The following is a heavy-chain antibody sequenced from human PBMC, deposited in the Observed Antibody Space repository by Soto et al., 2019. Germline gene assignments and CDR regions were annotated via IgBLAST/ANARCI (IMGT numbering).Heavy chain of an antibody. CDR1: GFTFSSYA. CDR3: ARSGTTGPWGYYYMDV. CDR2: ISGSGGST. V-gene: IGHV3-23*01. D-gene: IGHD1-1*01. Sequence: GGSLRLSCAASGFTFSSYAMSWVRQAPGKGLEWVSAISGSGGSTYYADSVKGRFTISRDNSKNTLYLQMNSLRAEDTAVYYCARSGTTGPWGYYYMDVWGKGTTVTVSS. J-gene: IGHJ6*03.